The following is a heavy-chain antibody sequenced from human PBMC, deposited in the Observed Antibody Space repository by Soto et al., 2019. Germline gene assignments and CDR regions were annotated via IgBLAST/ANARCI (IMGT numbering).Heavy chain of an antibody. CDR2: IDHSGST. V-gene: IGHV4-34*01. CDR3: ARPPSPYYHYGLDV. J-gene: IGHJ6*02. Sequence: SETLSLTCAVYGGSFSGYHWNWIRQPPGKGLEWIGEIDHSGSTNYNPSLKSRLTISLDTSKNQFSLKLNSVTAADTAVYYCARPPSPYYHYGLDVWGQGTTVTVSS. CDR1: GGSFSGYH.